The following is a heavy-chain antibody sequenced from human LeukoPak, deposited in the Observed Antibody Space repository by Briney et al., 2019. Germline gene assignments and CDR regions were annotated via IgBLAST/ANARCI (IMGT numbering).Heavy chain of an antibody. Sequence: GGSLRLSCAASGFTFSSKYMSWVRQTPGKGLQLVALIYSSGDAYTPDFVKGRITITRDDSENTLYLQMDSLRADDTAVYYCATGYYFGSGSYGYLDYWGQGTLVTVSS. V-gene: IGHV3-53*01. CDR1: GFTFSSKY. CDR2: IYSSGDA. J-gene: IGHJ4*02. CDR3: ATGYYFGSGSYGYLDY. D-gene: IGHD3-10*01.